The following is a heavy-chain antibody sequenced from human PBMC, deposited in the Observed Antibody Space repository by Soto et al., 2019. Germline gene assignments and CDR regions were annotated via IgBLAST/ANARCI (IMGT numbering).Heavy chain of an antibody. V-gene: IGHV4-39*01. Sequence: SETLSLTCTVSGGSISTSAYYWGWIRQPPGKGLEWIGTIYYSGTSYHNPSLKSRVTISVDTSKNQFSLTLTSVTAADTAVYYCASRVEGLYSGNDMYYFDYWGQGTLVTVSS. J-gene: IGHJ4*02. CDR1: GGSISTSAYY. CDR2: IYYSGTS. D-gene: IGHD5-12*01. CDR3: ASRVEGLYSGNDMYYFDY.